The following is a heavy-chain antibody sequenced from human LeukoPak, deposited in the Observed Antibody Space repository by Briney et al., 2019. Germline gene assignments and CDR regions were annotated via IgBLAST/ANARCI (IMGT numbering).Heavy chain of an antibody. J-gene: IGHJ4*02. V-gene: IGHV3-7*01. CDR2: IKQDGSEK. CDR3: ARGNYYDSSGYYPHYFDY. Sequence: GGSLRLSCAASGFTLSSYWMSWVRQAPGKGLEWVANIKQDGSEKYYVDSVKGRFTISRDNAKNSLYLQMNSLRAEDTAVYYCARGNYYDSSGYYPHYFDYWGQGTLVTVSS. CDR1: GFTLSSYW. D-gene: IGHD3-22*01.